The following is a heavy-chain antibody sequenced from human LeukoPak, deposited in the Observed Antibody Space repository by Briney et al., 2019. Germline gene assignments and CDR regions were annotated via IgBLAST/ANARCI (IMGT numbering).Heavy chain of an antibody. J-gene: IGHJ4*02. CDR1: GGSISSYY. D-gene: IGHD3-10*01. V-gene: IGHV4-59*01. CDR2: IYYSGST. Sequence: SETLSLTRTVSGGSISSYYWSWIRQPPGKGLEWIGYIYYSGSTNYNPSLKSRVTISVDTSKNQFSLKLSSVTAADTAVYYCARDHQFGAGHDYWGQGTLVTVSS. CDR3: ARDHQFGAGHDY.